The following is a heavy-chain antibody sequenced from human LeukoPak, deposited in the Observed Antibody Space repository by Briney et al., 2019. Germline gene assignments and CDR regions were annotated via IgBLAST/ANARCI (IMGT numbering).Heavy chain of an antibody. CDR1: GFTFSSYW. V-gene: IGHV3-7*03. CDR2: IKTDGSEK. J-gene: IGHJ6*02. D-gene: IGHD3-16*01. Sequence: PGGSLRLSREASGFTFSSYWMSWVRQAPGKGLEWVANIKTDGSEKYYVDSVKGRFTISRDNAKNSLYLQMSNLRAEDTAVYFCARGGGLDVWGQGATVTVSS. CDR3: ARGGGLDV.